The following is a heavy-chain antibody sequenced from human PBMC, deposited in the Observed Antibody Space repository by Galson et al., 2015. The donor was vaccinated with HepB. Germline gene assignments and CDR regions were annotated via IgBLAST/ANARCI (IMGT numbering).Heavy chain of an antibody. V-gene: IGHV1-18*01. CDR3: ARDSRLELQLNNYYSYGMDV. D-gene: IGHD1-7*01. J-gene: IGHJ6*02. Sequence: SVKVSCKASGYDFNKYGLSWVRQAPGQELEWMGWVSGYDGSANYAPKFQGRVTMTTQTSTGTAFMEMRSLRSDGTAVYYCARDSRLELQLNNYYSYGMDVWGQGTAVVVS. CDR1: GYDFNKYG. CDR2: VSGYDGSA.